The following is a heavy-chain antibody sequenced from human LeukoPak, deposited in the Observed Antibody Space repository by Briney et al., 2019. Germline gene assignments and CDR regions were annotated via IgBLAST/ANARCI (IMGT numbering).Heavy chain of an antibody. CDR1: GGSFSGYY. CDR2: INHSGST. V-gene: IGHV4-34*01. Sequence: SETLSLTCAVYGGSFSGYYWSWIRQPPGKGLEWIGEINHSGSTNYNPSLKIRVTISVDTSKNQYSLKLSSVTAADTAVYYCARRLIIAAAGFDYWGQGTLVTVSS. CDR3: ARRLIIAAAGFDY. J-gene: IGHJ4*02. D-gene: IGHD6-13*01.